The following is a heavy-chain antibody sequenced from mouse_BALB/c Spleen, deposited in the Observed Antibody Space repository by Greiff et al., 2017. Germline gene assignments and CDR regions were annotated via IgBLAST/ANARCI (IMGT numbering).Heavy chain of an antibody. D-gene: IGHD2-3*01. V-gene: IGHV1-7*01. CDR2: INPSTGYT. CDR3: ALDGYYVYYAMDY. Sequence: QVQLQQSGAELAKPGASVTMSCKASGYTFTSYWMHWVKQRPGQGLEWIGHINPSTGYTEYNQKFKDKATLTADKSSSTAYMQLSSLTSEDSAVYYCALDGYYVYYAMDYWGQGTSVTVAS. J-gene: IGHJ4*01. CDR1: GYTFTSYW.